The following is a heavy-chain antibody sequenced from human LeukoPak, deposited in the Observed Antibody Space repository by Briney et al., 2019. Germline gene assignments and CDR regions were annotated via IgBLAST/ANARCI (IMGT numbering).Heavy chain of an antibody. D-gene: IGHD4-17*01. CDR2: ISYIGST. CDR3: ARDLVTVTKGFDI. V-gene: IGHV4-59*11. J-gene: IGHJ3*02. CDR1: TDSISSHY. Sequence: SETLSLTCAVSTDSISSHYWSWIRQPPGKGLEWIGYISYIGSTNYNPSLKSRVTISIDTSKNQFSLKLRSVTAADTAVYYCARDLVTVTKGFDIWGQGTMVSVSS.